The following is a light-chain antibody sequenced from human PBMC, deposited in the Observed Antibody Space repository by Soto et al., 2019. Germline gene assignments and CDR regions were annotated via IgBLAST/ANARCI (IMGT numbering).Light chain of an antibody. CDR1: NSNIGTNT. CDR2: NNN. V-gene: IGLV1-44*01. CDR3: AAWDNSLTTFYV. J-gene: IGLJ1*01. Sequence: QSVLTQPPSASGTPGQRVSISCSGSNSNIGTNTVNWYQQFPGTASKLLIYNNNQRPSGVPDRFSGSKSATSASLAISGLQSEDEADYYCAAWDNSLTTFYVFGTGTKVTVL.